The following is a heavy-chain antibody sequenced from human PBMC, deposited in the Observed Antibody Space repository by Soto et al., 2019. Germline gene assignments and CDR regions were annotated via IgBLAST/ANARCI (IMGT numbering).Heavy chain of an antibody. CDR1: GFTFSSYG. CDR2: IWYDGSNK. Sequence: QVQLVESGGGVVQPGRSLRLSCAASGFTFSSYGMHWVRHAPGTGLEWVAVIWYDGSNKYYADSVTGRFTISRDNSKNTRDPQRNSLRDEDTSVYYCARGPYYYDRSGYQHLYYWGQGTLGTFSA. V-gene: IGHV3-33*01. D-gene: IGHD3-22*01. J-gene: IGHJ4*02. CDR3: ARGPYYYDRSGYQHLYY.